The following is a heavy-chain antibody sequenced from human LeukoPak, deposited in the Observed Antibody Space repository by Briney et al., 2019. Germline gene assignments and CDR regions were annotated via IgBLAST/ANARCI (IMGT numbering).Heavy chain of an antibody. CDR1: GYTFTSYG. CDR3: ARDGAVAGTLRYFQH. D-gene: IGHD6-19*01. CDR2: ISAYNGNT. Sequence: ASVKVSCKASGYTFTSYGISWMRQAPGQGLEWMGWISAYNGNTNYAQKLQGRVTTTTDTSTSTAYMELRSLRSDDTAVYYCARDGAVAGTLRYFQHWGQGTLVTVSS. V-gene: IGHV1-18*01. J-gene: IGHJ1*01.